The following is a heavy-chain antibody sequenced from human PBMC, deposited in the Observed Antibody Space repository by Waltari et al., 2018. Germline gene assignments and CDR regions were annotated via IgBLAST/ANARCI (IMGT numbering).Heavy chain of an antibody. CDR2: TDYRSKWYN. CDR1: GDSVSNNTAG. CDR3: ARDLLRKQRILGNWFDP. J-gene: IGHJ5*02. V-gene: IGHV6-1*01. D-gene: IGHD3-3*01. Sequence: QVQLQQSGPGLVKPSQTLSLTCAISGDSVSNNTAGWNWIRQSPSRGLEWLGRTDYRSKWYNDYAISVKSRISINPDTSKNQFSLQLKSVTPEDTAVYYCARDLLRKQRILGNWFDPWGQGILVTVSS.